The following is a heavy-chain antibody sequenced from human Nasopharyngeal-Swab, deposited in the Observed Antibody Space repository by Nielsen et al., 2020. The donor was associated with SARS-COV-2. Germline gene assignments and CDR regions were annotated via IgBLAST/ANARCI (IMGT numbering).Heavy chain of an antibody. Sequence: GGSLRLSCAASGFTFSSYGMHWVRQAPGKGLEGVAVISYDGSNKYYADSVKGRFTIPRDNSKNTLYLQMNSLRAEDTAVYYCAKLVGLRGYPGSYRDYWGQGTLVTVSS. CDR3: AKLVGLRGYPGSYRDY. J-gene: IGHJ4*02. CDR2: ISYDGSNK. D-gene: IGHD3-16*02. V-gene: IGHV3-30*18. CDR1: GFTFSSYG.